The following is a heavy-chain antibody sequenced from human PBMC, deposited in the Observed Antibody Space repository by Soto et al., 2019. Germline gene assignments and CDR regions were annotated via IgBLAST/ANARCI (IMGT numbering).Heavy chain of an antibody. CDR3: ADSGWSSSWHLRDAFDI. Sequence: QITLKESGPTLVKPTQTLTLTCTFSGFSLSTSGVGVGWIRQPPGKALEWLALIYWDDDKRYSPSLKSRLTITKDTSNNRVVRTMTNMEPVDTATYYCADSGWSSSWHLRDAFDIWGQGTMVTVSS. V-gene: IGHV2-5*02. CDR2: IYWDDDK. J-gene: IGHJ3*02. D-gene: IGHD6-13*01. CDR1: GFSLSTSGVG.